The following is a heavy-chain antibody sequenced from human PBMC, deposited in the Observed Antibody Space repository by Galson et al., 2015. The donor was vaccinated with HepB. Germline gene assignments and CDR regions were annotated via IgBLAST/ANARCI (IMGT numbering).Heavy chain of an antibody. J-gene: IGHJ5*02. D-gene: IGHD3-10*01. CDR1: GFTFGDYA. Sequence: SLRLSCAASGFTFGDYAMSWFRQAPGKGLEWVGFIRSEAYRGTTEYAASVKGRFTISKDDSKRIAYLQMNSLKTEDTAVYYCTRDYGYGSGSYYYWFDPWGQGTLVTVSS. CDR2: IRSEAYRGTT. V-gene: IGHV3-49*03. CDR3: TRDYGYGSGSYYYWFDP.